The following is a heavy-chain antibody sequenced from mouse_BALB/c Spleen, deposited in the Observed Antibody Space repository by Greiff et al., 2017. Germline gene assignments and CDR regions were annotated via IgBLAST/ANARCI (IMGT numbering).Heavy chain of an antibody. CDR3: TRDHDGYYFAY. CDR1: GFTFSSYT. V-gene: IGHV5-6-4*01. CDR2: ISSGGSYT. J-gene: IGHJ3*01. Sequence: DVKLVESGGGLVKPGGSLKLSCAASGFTFSSYTMSWVRQTPEKRLEWVATISSGGSYTYYPDSVKGRFTISRDNAKNTLYLQMSSLKSEDTAMYYCTRDHDGYYFAYWGQGTLVTVSA. D-gene: IGHD2-3*01.